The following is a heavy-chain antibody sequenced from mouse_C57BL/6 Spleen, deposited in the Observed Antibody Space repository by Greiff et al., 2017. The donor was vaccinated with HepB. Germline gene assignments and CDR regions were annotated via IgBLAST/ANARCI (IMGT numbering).Heavy chain of an antibody. V-gene: IGHV1-50*01. CDR2: IDPSDSYT. CDR1: GYTFTSYW. J-gene: IGHJ1*03. CDR3: ARRDDHPFDV. Sequence: QVQLQQPGAELVKPGASVKLSCKASGYTFTSYWMQWVKQRPGQGLEWIGEIDPSDSYTNYNQKFKGKATLTVDTSSSTAYMQLRSLTSEDSAVYYCARRDDHPFDVWGTGTTVTVSS.